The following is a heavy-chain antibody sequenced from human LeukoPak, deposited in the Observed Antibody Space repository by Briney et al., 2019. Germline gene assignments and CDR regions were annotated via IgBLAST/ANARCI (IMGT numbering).Heavy chain of an antibody. Sequence: SETLSLTCTVSGDSISSGGYYWTWIRQHPGKGLEWFEYISYSGTTYYNPSLKSRLTISVDTSKNQFSLKLNSVTAADTAVYYCAGYYGAYYFDYWGQGTLVTVSS. CDR2: ISYSGTT. J-gene: IGHJ4*02. V-gene: IGHV4-31*03. CDR3: AGYYGAYYFDY. D-gene: IGHD1-26*01. CDR1: GDSISSGGYY.